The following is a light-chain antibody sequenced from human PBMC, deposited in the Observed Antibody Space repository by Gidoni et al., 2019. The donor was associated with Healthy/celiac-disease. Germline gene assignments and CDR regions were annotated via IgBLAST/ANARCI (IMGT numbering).Light chain of an antibody. CDR3: QQYNNWPLGT. Sequence: EIVMTQSPATLSVSPGERATLSCRASQSVSSNLAWYQQKPGQAPRLLIYVASTRATGIPARFSGSVSGTEFTLTISSLQSEDFAVYYCQQYNNWPLGTFGQGTKLEIK. V-gene: IGKV3-15*01. CDR1: QSVSSN. J-gene: IGKJ2*02. CDR2: VAS.